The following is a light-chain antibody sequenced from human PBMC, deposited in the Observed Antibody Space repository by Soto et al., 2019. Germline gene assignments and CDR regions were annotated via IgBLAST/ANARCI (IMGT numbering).Light chain of an antibody. J-gene: IGKJ5*01. V-gene: IGKV3-11*01. CDR3: QQRSNGPPIN. Sequence: EIVLPTSRDTHSVPAGERDVVPFRASQSVSSYLAWYQQKPGQAPRLLIYGASTRATGISARFSGSGSGTEFTLTISSLQSEDFAVYYCQQRSNGPPINFGQGTRLEIK. CDR2: GAS. CDR1: QSVSSY.